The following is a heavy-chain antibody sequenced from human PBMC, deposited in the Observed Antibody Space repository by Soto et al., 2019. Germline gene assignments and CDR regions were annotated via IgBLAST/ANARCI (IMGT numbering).Heavy chain of an antibody. D-gene: IGHD7-27*01. CDR1: GFIVSRSH. CDR3: VRVTGAERH. Sequence: EVQLVESGGGLTQPGGSLRLSCVVSGFIVSRSHMMWVRRAPGKGLEGVSVIYNHGQINYVDPVKGRFTIARDNSKNTIYLQMNSLKVEDTAVYYCVRVTGAERHWGQGALVTVSS. V-gene: IGHV3-53*01. J-gene: IGHJ4*02. CDR2: IYNHGQI.